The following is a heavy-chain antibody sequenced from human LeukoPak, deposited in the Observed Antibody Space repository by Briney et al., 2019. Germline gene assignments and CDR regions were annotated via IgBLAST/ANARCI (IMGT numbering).Heavy chain of an antibody. CDR1: GFTFSNAW. CDR2: ITSKTDGGTT. D-gene: IGHD1-26*01. J-gene: IGHJ6*02. CDR3: TRSGSYLYYYYYYGMDV. V-gene: IGHV3-15*01. Sequence: GESLRLSCAASGFTFSNAWMSWVRQAPGKGLEWVGRITSKTDGGTTDYAAPVKGRFTISRDDSKNTLYLQMNSLKTEDTAVYYCTRSGSYLYYYYYYGMDVWGQGTTVTVS.